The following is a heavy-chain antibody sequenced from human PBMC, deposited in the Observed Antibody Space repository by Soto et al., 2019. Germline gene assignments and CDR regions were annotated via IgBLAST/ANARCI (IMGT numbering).Heavy chain of an antibody. Sequence: PSETLSLTCTVSGGSISSGGYYWSWTRQHPGKGLEWIGYIYYSGSTYYNPSLKSRVTISVDTSKNQFSLKLSSVTAADTAVYYCARESGARSDYYGSGSYSRPQYYFDYWGQGTLVTVSS. V-gene: IGHV4-31*03. D-gene: IGHD3-10*01. CDR2: IYYSGST. J-gene: IGHJ4*02. CDR1: GGSISSGGYY. CDR3: ARESGARSDYYGSGSYSRPQYYFDY.